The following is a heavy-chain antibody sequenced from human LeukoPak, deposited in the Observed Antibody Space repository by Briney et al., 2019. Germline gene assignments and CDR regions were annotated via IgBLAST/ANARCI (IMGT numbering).Heavy chain of an antibody. V-gene: IGHV3-53*01. J-gene: IGHJ5*02. D-gene: IGHD4-17*01. CDR1: GFTVSSNY. CDR3: ASYGDYDEFDP. Sequence: SGGSLRLSCAASGFTVSSNYMSWVRQAPGKGLEWVSVIYSGGSAYYADSVKGRFTISGDNSKNTLYLQMNSLRAEDTAVYYCASYGDYDEFDPWGQGTLVTVSS. CDR2: IYSGGSA.